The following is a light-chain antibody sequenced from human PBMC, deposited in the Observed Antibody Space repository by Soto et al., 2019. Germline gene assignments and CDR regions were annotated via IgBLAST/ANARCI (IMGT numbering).Light chain of an antibody. CDR1: QSVSSY. CDR2: DAS. V-gene: IGKV3-11*01. CDR3: QQYNNWPFIT. Sequence: EIVLTQSPATLSLSPGERATLSCRASQSVSSYLAWYQQKPGQAPRLLIYDASNRATGIPDRFSGSGSGTDFTLTISSLQSEDFAVYYCQQYNNWPFITFGQGTRLEIK. J-gene: IGKJ5*01.